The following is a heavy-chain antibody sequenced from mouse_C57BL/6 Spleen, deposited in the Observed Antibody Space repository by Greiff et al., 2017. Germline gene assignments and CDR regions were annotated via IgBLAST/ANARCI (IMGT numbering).Heavy chain of an antibody. CDR2: IRNKANGYTT. V-gene: IGHV7-3*01. Sequence: EVKLMESGGGLVQPGGSLSLSCAASGFTFTDYYMSWVRQPPGKALEWLGFIRNKANGYTTEYSASVKGRFTISRDNSQSILYLQMNALRAEDSATYYCSSNYYGSSPAWFAYWGQGTLVTVSA. J-gene: IGHJ3*01. D-gene: IGHD1-1*01. CDR3: SSNYYGSSPAWFAY. CDR1: GFTFTDYY.